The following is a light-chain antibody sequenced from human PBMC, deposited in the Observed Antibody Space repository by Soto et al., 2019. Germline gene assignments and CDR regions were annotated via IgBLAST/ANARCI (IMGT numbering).Light chain of an antibody. CDR3: QQRYNWPPT. CDR1: QTVSSF. J-gene: IGKJ2*01. CDR2: DTS. V-gene: IGKV3-11*01. Sequence: EIVLSQSPAILSLFPGDRATLSCRASQTVSSFLAWYQQKPGQAPRLLIYDTSNRATGVPARFSASGSGTDFTLAISSLEPEDFAVYFCQQRYNWPPTFGQGTKLEIK.